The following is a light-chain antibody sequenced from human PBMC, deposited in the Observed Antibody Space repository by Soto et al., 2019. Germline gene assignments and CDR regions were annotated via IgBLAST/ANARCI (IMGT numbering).Light chain of an antibody. CDR3: QQYNNWPMYT. CDR1: QSVDGY. Sequence: EVVMTQSPGTLSVSLGESATLSCRASQSVDGYLAWYQQKPGQAPRLLIYGASTRATGVTARFRGGGSGTEFTLTISSLQSEDSAVYYCQQYNNWPMYTFGQGTKVDIK. V-gene: IGKV3-15*01. CDR2: GAS. J-gene: IGKJ2*01.